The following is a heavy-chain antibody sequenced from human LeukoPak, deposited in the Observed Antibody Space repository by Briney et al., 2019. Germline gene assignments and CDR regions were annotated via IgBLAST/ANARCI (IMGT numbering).Heavy chain of an antibody. CDR3: AKDPPTQYDSSGYYLPRKPYYFDY. V-gene: IGHV3-30*02. J-gene: IGHJ4*02. CDR2: IRYDGSNK. Sequence: PGGSLRLSCAASGFTFSSYGMHWVRQAPGKGLEWVAFIRYDGSNKYYADSVKGRFTISRDNSKNTLYLQMNSLRAEDTAVYYCAKDPPTQYDSSGYYLPRKPYYFDYWGQGTLVTVSS. D-gene: IGHD3-22*01. CDR1: GFTFSSYG.